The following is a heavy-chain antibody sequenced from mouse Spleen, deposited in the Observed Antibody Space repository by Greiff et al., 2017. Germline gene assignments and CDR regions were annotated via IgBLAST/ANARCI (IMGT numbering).Heavy chain of an antibody. V-gene: IGHV5-6-5*01. Sequence: EVQLQQSGGGLVKPGGSLKLSCAASGFTFSSYAMSWVRQTPEKRLEWVASISSGGSTYYPDSVKGRFTISRDNARNILYLQMSSLRSEDTAMYYCARGQCYPWYFDVWGAGTTVTVSS. CDR3: ARGQCYPWYFDV. CDR1: GFTFSSYA. D-gene: IGHD2-12*01. J-gene: IGHJ1*01. CDR2: ISSGGST.